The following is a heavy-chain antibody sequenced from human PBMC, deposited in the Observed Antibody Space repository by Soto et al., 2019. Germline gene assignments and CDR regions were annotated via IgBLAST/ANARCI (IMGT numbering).Heavy chain of an antibody. Sequence: QVQLVESGGGVVQPGTSLRLSCVGSGFTFRSYVIHWVSQAPGKGLEWVALTSYDGSNNFYGDSVKGRFTISRHNSRNTVELHMDSLRFEDTALYYCARWGTTGGLDVWGQGTLVSVSS. J-gene: IGHJ4*02. D-gene: IGHD3-16*01. CDR3: ARWGTTGGLDV. V-gene: IGHV3-33*05. CDR2: TSYDGSNN. CDR1: GFTFRSYV.